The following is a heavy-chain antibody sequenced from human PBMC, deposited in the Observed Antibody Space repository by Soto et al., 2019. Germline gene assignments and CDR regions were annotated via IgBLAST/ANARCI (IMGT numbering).Heavy chain of an antibody. J-gene: IGHJ6*02. V-gene: IGHV1-69*13. CDR1: GGTFSSYA. CDR3: ASGYPQTFRFYYGMDV. Sequence: GASVKVSCKASGGTFSSYAISWVRQAPGQGLEWMGGIIPIFGTANYAQKFQGRVTITADESTSTAYMELSSLRSEDTAVYYCASGYPQTFRFYYGMDVWGQGTTVTVSS. D-gene: IGHD5-18*01. CDR2: IIPIFGTA.